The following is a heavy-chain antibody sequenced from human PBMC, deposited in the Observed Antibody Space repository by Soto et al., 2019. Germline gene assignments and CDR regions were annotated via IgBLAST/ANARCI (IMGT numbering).Heavy chain of an antibody. V-gene: IGHV1-2*02. CDR1: GYTFTAYY. J-gene: IGHJ4*02. D-gene: IGHD1-26*01. CDR3: ARVRSGTYHHFDY. Sequence: WASVKVSCKASGYTFTAYYMHWVRQAPGQGLEWMGWINPNSGGTNFAQNFQGRVTMTRDTSISTAYMEVSRLRSDDTAVYYCARVRSGTYHHFDYWGQGTLVTVSS. CDR2: INPNSGGT.